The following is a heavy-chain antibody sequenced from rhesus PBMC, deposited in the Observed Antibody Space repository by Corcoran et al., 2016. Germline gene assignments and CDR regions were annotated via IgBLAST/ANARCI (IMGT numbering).Heavy chain of an antibody. D-gene: IGHD6-25*01. Sequence: QLQLQESGPGLVKPSETLSVTCAVSGGSISSSYWSGIRQAPGKGLEWIGYIYGSGSSTNYNPSLKSRVTLSVDTSKNQLSLKLSSVTTADTAVYYCARGSIAAAGTHYFDYWGQGVLVTVSS. V-gene: IGHV4-169*01. J-gene: IGHJ4*01. CDR3: ARGSIAAAGTHYFDY. CDR2: IYGSGSST. CDR1: GGSISSSY.